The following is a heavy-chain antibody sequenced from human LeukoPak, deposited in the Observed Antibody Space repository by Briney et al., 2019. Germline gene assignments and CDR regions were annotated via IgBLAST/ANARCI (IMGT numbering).Heavy chain of an antibody. Sequence: ASVKVSCKASGYTFTGYYIHWVRQASGQGLEWVAWINPNSGGTNYAQRFQGRVTVTSDTSISTAYMDLSSLTSDDTAVYYCVRGVGRPNWFDPWGQGTLVTVSS. CDR3: VRGVGRPNWFDP. CDR2: INPNSGGT. V-gene: IGHV1-2*02. CDR1: GYTFTGYY. D-gene: IGHD1-26*01. J-gene: IGHJ5*02.